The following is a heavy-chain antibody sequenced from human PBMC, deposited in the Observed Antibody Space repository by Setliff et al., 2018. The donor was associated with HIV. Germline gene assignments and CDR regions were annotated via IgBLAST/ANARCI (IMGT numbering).Heavy chain of an antibody. CDR3: ARDLPPHSSGWIPFDY. J-gene: IGHJ4*02. Sequence: GASVKVSCKASGYTFTSYVISWVRQAPGQGLEWMGWISAYNGNTNYAQKLQGRVTMTTDTSTSTAYMELSRLRSDDTAVYYCARDLPPHSSGWIPFDYWGQGTLGTVSS. CDR2: ISAYNGNT. V-gene: IGHV1-18*01. CDR1: GYTFTSYV. D-gene: IGHD6-19*01.